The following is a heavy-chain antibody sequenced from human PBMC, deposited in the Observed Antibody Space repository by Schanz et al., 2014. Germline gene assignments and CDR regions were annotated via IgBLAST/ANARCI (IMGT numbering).Heavy chain of an antibody. Sequence: QVQLVQSGAEVKKPGASVKVSCKASGYTFTGYYMHWVRQAPGQGLEWMGWINPNSGTTNYAQKFQGWVTMTRDTSISTAYMELSRLKSDDTAVYYCARAVGGYDPAGARDYWGQGTLVDVSA. V-gene: IGHV1-2*04. CDR3: ARAVGGYDPAGARDY. J-gene: IGHJ4*02. CDR1: GYTFTGYY. D-gene: IGHD5-12*01. CDR2: INPNSGTT.